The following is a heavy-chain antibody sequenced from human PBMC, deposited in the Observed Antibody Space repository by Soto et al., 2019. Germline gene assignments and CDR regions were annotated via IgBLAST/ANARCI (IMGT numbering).Heavy chain of an antibody. CDR2: IYWDDDK. CDR1: GFSLSTGGVG. D-gene: IGHD2-21*02. V-gene: IGHV2-5*02. CDR3: AHSRCGGDCLRSYSSHSYFGMDV. J-gene: IGHJ6*02. Sequence: QITLKESGPTLVKPTQTLTLTCTFSGFSLSTGGVGVGWIRQPPGKALEWLALIYWDDDKRYSPSLKSRLTVTKDTSKNQMVLTMTNMDPVDTATYYCAHSRCGGDCLRSYSSHSYFGMDVWGQGTTVTVSS.